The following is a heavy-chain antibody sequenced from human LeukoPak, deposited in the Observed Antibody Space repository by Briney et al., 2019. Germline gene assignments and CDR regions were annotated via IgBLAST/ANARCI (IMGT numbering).Heavy chain of an antibody. CDR3: NTHSRPGSDYNFFDY. CDR1: GITFSATS. V-gene: IGHV3-15*01. J-gene: IGHJ4*02. CDR2: ILTIVDGGTT. Sequence: AGSLRLSCAASGITFSATSMSWVRRAPGKGLEWVARILTIVDGGTTAHAAPVKGRFTASRDDSKALVCLLMTSLESEDTAVNYCNTHSRPGSDYNFFDYWGQGTVVSVSS. D-gene: IGHD3-10*01.